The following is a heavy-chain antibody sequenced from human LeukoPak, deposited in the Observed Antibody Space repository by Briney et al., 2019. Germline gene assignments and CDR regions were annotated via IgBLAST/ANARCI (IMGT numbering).Heavy chain of an antibody. J-gene: IGHJ6*03. CDR2: IYTSGST. V-gene: IGHV4-61*02. CDR1: GGSISSGSYY. CDR3: ASRLVRFLEWASYYYMDV. D-gene: IGHD3-3*01. Sequence: SETLSLTCTVSGGSISSGSYYWSWIRQPAGKGLEWIGRIYTSGSTNYNPSLKSRVTISVDTSKNQFSLKLSSVTAADTAVYYCASRLVRFLEWASYYYMDVWGKGTTVTVSS.